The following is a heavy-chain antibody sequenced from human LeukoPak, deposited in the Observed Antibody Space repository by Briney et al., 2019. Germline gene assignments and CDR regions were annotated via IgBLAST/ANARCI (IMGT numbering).Heavy chain of an antibody. V-gene: IGHV3-21*01. J-gene: IGHJ6*03. CDR1: GFTFSSYS. Sequence: GGSLRLSCAASGFTFSSYSMNWVRQAPGKGLEWVSSISSSSSYIYYADSVKGRFTISIDNAKNSLYLQMNSLRAEGTAVYYCARDGSGYCSGGSCYYPSYYYYYMDVWGKGTTVTVSS. CDR3: ARDGSGYCSGGSCYYPSYYYYYMDV. CDR2: ISSSSSYI. D-gene: IGHD2-15*01.